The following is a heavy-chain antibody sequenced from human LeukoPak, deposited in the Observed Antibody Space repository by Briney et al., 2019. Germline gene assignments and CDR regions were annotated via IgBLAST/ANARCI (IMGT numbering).Heavy chain of an antibody. V-gene: IGHV1-2*02. Sequence: GASVKVSCKASGYTFTGYYMHWVRQAPGQGLEWMGWINPNSGGTNCAQKFQGRVTMTRDTSINTAYMELSSLRFDDTAVYYCARGVIAYCGGDCTEGYYYMDVWGKGTTVTVSS. D-gene: IGHD2-21*02. CDR2: INPNSGGT. CDR3: ARGVIAYCGGDCTEGYYYMDV. J-gene: IGHJ6*03. CDR1: GYTFTGYY.